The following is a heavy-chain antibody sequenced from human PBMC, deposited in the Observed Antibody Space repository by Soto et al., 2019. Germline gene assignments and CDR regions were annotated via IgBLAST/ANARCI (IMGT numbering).Heavy chain of an antibody. J-gene: IGHJ6*02. CDR3: ARDTGIVGATAYYYGMDV. V-gene: IGHV4-59*01. Sequence: PSETLSLTCTASGGSISSYYWSWIRQPPGKGLEWIGYIYYSGSTNYNPSLKSRVTISVDTSKNQFSLKLSSVTAADTAVYYCARDTGIVGATAYYYGMDVWGQGTTVTVSS. CDR2: IYYSGST. D-gene: IGHD1-26*01. CDR1: GGSISSYY.